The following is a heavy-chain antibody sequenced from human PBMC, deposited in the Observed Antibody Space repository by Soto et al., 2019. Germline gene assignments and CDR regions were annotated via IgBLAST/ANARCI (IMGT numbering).Heavy chain of an antibody. CDR3: ARQEDVTGTVDYSYGY. J-gene: IGHJ4*02. CDR2: IYPGDSAT. V-gene: IGHV5-51*01. Sequence: GESLKISRQVSGYIFTSYWIGWVRQMPGKGPGRRGGIYPGDSATIYSPSFQGKVNSAAHKSISTAHLKWSSLKASDTAMYYRARQEDVTGTVDYSYGYGGQGTQVTVSS. CDR1: GYIFTSYW. D-gene: IGHD1-20*01.